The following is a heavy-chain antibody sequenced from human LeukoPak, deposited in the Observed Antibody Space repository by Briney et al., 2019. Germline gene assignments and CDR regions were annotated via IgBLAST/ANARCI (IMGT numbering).Heavy chain of an antibody. CDR3: AHSKCSGGSCYVPFDY. CDR2: IYWNDHN. D-gene: IGHD2-15*01. Sequence: IYWNDHNRYSPSLKSRLTITKDTSKNQVVLTMTNMDPVDTATYYCAHSKCSGGSCYVPFDYWGQGTLVTVSS. V-gene: IGHV2-5*01. J-gene: IGHJ4*02.